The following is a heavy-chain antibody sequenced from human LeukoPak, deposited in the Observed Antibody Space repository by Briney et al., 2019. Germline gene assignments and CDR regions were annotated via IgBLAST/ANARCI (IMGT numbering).Heavy chain of an antibody. J-gene: IGHJ4*02. CDR2: ISSSSSYI. CDR1: GFPFSSYS. CDR3: ARGGAVAPKFNFDY. D-gene: IGHD6-19*01. Sequence: GGSLRRSCAASGFPFSSYSMNWVRQAPGKGLEWVSSISSSSSYIYYADSVKGRFTISRDNAKNSLYLQMNSLRAEDTAVYYCARGGAVAPKFNFDYWGQGTLVTVSS. V-gene: IGHV3-21*01.